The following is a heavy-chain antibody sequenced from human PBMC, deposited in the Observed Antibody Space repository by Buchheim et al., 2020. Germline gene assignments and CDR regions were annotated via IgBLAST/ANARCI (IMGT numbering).Heavy chain of an antibody. CDR1: GGSISSGGYS. CDR2: IYHSGST. CDR3: ARDRPDYYDSSGYYYLLD. D-gene: IGHD3-22*01. J-gene: IGHJ4*02. Sequence: QLQLQESGSGLVKPSQTLSLTCAVSGGSISSGGYSWSWIRQPPGKGLERIGYIYHSGSTYYNPSLKSRATISVDRSKNQFSLKLSSVTAADTAVYYCARDRPDYYDSSGYYYLLDWGQGTL. V-gene: IGHV4-30-2*01.